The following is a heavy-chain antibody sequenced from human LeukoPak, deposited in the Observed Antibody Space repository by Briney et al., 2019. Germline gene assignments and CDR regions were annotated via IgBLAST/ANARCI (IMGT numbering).Heavy chain of an antibody. V-gene: IGHV4-59*01. Sequence: SETLSLTCTVYGGSISSYYWSWIRQPPGKGLEWIGYIYYSGRTNYNPPLKSRVTISVDTSKYQFSLELNSVTAADTAVYYCARSYDDYDSSGYSMGDTFEVWGQGTMVTVSS. J-gene: IGHJ3*01. D-gene: IGHD3-22*01. CDR1: GGSISSYY. CDR2: IYYSGRT. CDR3: ARSYDDYDSSGYSMGDTFEV.